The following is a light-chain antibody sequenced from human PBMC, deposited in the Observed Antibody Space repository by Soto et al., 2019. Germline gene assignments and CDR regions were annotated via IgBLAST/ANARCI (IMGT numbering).Light chain of an antibody. CDR3: QQYGSSPWT. CDR2: AAS. J-gene: IGKJ1*01. V-gene: IGKV3-20*01. Sequence: EMVVTQSPATLSVSPGERATLSCRASQSVATNLAWYQQKPGQAPRLLIYAASSRATGIPDRFSGSGSGTDFTLTISRLEPEDFAVYYCQQYGSSPWTFGQGTKVDIK. CDR1: QSVATN.